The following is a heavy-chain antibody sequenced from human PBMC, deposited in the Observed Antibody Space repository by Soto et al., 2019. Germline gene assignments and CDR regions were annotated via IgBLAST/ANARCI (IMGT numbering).Heavy chain of an antibody. Sequence: SETLSLTCTVSGGSISNGGYYRGWIRQPPGKGLEWIGSIYYSGSTYYNPSLKSRVTISVDTSKNQFSLKLSSVTAADTAVYYCARQNPANYYYYGMDVWGQGTTVTVSS. CDR3: ARQNPANYYYYGMDV. V-gene: IGHV4-39*01. CDR1: GGSISNGGYY. J-gene: IGHJ6*02. CDR2: IYYSGST.